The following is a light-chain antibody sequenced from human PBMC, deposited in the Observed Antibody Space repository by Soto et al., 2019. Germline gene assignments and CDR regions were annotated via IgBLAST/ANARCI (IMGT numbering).Light chain of an antibody. V-gene: IGKV3-15*01. J-gene: IGKJ5*01. CDR3: QQRNVWPPVT. Sequence: EIVMTQSPATLSVSAGERATLSCRASQSVSSNLAWYQQKPGQAPRLLIYGASTRATGIPARFSGSGSGTEFTLTISSLQSEDFAVYYCQQRNVWPPVTFGQGTRREIK. CDR2: GAS. CDR1: QSVSSN.